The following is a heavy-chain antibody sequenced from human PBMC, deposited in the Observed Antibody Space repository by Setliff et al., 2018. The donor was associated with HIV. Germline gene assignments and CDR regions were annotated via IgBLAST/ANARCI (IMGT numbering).Heavy chain of an antibody. CDR1: GFTFSNYG. J-gene: IGHJ4*02. CDR2: ISDSSSTI. V-gene: IGHV3-48*01. CDR3: ARDSGSTWYASSRSDY. D-gene: IGHD6-13*01. Sequence: PGGSLRLSCAASGFTFSNYGMNWVRQAPGKGLEWVSYISDSSSTIYYAGSVRGRFTISRDKARNSLYLQMNSLRAEDTAVYYCARDSGSTWYASSRSDYWGQGTLVTVSS.